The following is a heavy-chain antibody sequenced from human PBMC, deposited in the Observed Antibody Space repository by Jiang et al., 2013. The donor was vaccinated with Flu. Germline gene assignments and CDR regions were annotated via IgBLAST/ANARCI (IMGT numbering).Heavy chain of an antibody. CDR2: IYYSGST. CDR3: AADRYSSGWKQGDY. V-gene: IGHV4-59*08. CDR1: GGSISSYY. D-gene: IGHD6-19*01. Sequence: PGLVKPSETLSLTCTVSGGSISSYYWSWIRQPPGKGLEWIGYIYYSGSTNYNPSLKSRVTISVDTSKNQFSLKLSSVTAADTAVYYCAADRYSSGWKQGDYWGQGTLVTVSS. J-gene: IGHJ4*02.